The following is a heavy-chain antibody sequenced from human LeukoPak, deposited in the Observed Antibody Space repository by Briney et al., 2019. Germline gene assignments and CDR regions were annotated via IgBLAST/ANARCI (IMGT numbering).Heavy chain of an antibody. D-gene: IGHD3-16*01. CDR1: GYTFSSYG. Sequence: GASVKVSCKASGYTFSSYGISWVRQAPGQGLEWMGWISVYNGNTNYAQKFQGRVTLTTDTSTSTAYMELRSLRSDDTAFYYCAREPGLARSTFFDYWGQGTLVTVST. CDR2: ISVYNGNT. CDR3: AREPGLARSTFFDY. J-gene: IGHJ4*02. V-gene: IGHV1-18*01.